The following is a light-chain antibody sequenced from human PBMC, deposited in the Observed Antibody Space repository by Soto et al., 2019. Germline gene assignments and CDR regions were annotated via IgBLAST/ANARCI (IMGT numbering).Light chain of an antibody. CDR2: AAS. CDR1: QGISSY. J-gene: IGKJ5*01. V-gene: IGKV1-9*01. CDR3: QQLLSYPIT. Sequence: DIQLTQSPSFLSASVGDRVTITCRASQGISSYLAWYQQKPGKAPRLLIYAASTLQSGVPLRFSGSGSGTSFTHTISSLQPEDFATYYCQQLLSYPITFGQGTRLEIK.